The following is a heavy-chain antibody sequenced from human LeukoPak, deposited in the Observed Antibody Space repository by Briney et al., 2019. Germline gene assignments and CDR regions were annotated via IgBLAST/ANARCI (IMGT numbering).Heavy chain of an antibody. CDR3: AKVPYNWNDQEGYYFDY. V-gene: IGHV3-30*02. CDR1: GFTFSSYG. CDR2: IRYDGSNK. Sequence: GGSLRLSCAASGFTFSSYGMHWVRQAPGKGLEWVAFIRYDGSNKYYADSVKGRFTISRDNSKNTLYLQMNSLRAEDTAVYYCAKVPYNWNDQEGYYFDYWGQGTLVTVSS. J-gene: IGHJ4*02. D-gene: IGHD1-1*01.